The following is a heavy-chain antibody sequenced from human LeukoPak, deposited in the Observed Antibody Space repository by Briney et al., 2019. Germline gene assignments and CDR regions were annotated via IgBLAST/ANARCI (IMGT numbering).Heavy chain of an antibody. CDR2: INNDGRDT. CDR1: GFTFSSYW. D-gene: IGHD3-22*01. Sequence: GGSLRLSCAASGFTFSSYWMHWVRQAPGKGLMWVSRINNDGRDTTYADSVKGRFTFSRDNAKDTLYLQMNSLRAEDTAVYYCARDGGGSSGYYWGLGYWGQGTLVTVSS. CDR3: ARDGGGSSGYYWGLGY. V-gene: IGHV3-74*01. J-gene: IGHJ4*02.